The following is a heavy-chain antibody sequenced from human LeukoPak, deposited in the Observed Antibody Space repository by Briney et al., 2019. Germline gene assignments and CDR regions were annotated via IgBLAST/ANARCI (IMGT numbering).Heavy chain of an antibody. D-gene: IGHD7-27*01. V-gene: IGHV4-38-2*02. CDR3: TRDPWGPDY. Sequence: SETLSLTCIVSGFSITSGYYWGWIRQPPGKGLEWIGSIYHIGSTYYSPSLKSRVSLSVDTSKNQFSLRLSSVTAADTAVYYCTRDPWGPDYWGQGTLVTVSS. CDR1: GFSITSGYY. CDR2: IYHIGST. J-gene: IGHJ4*02.